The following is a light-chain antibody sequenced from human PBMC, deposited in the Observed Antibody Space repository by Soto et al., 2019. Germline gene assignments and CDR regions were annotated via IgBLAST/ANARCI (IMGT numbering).Light chain of an antibody. Sequence: DIQMTQSPYSLSTSVGDRVTITCRTSQSVSTYLNWYQQRPEKAPKLLIYGASSLQSGVPSRFSGSGSGTHFTLTISSLQPEDFATYYCQEGSTLLTFGGGTKVDIK. CDR3: QEGSTLLT. CDR2: GAS. CDR1: QSVSTY. V-gene: IGKV1-39*01. J-gene: IGKJ4*01.